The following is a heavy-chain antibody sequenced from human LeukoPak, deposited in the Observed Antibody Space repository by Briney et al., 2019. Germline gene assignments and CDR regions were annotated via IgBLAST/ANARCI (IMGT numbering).Heavy chain of an antibody. J-gene: IGHJ6*03. D-gene: IGHD3-3*01. Sequence: ETLTLTCAVFDSSISSNYYWGCLRQPPGGGLELIGISRSGGSTHFNASLKSRVSISVDTSRNRFSVRMNSVTAADTAVYYCARVYYDFWSSHMTVCNMDVWGKGTTVSVSS. CDR2: SRSGGST. V-gene: IGHV4-38-2*01. CDR1: DSSISSNYY. CDR3: ARVYYDFWSSHMTVCNMDV.